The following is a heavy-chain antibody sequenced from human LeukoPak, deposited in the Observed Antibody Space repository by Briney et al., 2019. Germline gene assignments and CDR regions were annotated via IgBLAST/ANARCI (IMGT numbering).Heavy chain of an antibody. CDR1: GGSISSYY. Sequence: PSETLSLTCTVSGGSISSYYWSWIRQPPGKGLEWIGYIYYSGSTNYNPSLKSRVTISVDTSKNQFSLKLSSVTAADTAVYYCASLLVTDFYFDYWGQGTLVTVSS. V-gene: IGHV4-59*01. J-gene: IGHJ4*02. CDR3: ASLLVTDFYFDY. CDR2: IYYSGST. D-gene: IGHD2-21*02.